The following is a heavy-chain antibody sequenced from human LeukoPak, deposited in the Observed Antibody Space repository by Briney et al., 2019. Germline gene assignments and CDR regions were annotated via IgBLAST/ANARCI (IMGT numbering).Heavy chain of an antibody. D-gene: IGHD3-10*01. CDR2: INAGNGNT. CDR1: GYTFTSYA. Sequence: ASVKVSSKASGYTFTSYAMHWVRQAPGQRLEWMGWINAGNGNTKYSQKFQGRVTITRDTSASTAYMELSSLGSEDTAVYYCAQGSGSYSNDPLGGGYWGQGTLVTVSS. CDR3: AQGSGSYSNDPLGGGY. V-gene: IGHV1-3*01. J-gene: IGHJ4*02.